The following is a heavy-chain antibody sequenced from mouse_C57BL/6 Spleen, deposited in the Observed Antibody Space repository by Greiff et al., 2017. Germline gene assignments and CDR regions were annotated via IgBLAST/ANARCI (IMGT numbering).Heavy chain of an antibody. J-gene: IGHJ2*01. Sequence: VQLQQSGPELVKPGASVKISCKASGYTFTDYYINWVKQSPGKSLEWIGWINPNYGTTCYNQKFKGKATLTVDKSSSTAYMQLSSLTSEDSAVYYCARQIYYGNDGVLGYWGQGTTLTVSS. D-gene: IGHD2-1*01. V-gene: IGHV1-39*01. CDR3: ARQIYYGNDGVLGY. CDR1: GYTFTDYY. CDR2: INPNYGTT.